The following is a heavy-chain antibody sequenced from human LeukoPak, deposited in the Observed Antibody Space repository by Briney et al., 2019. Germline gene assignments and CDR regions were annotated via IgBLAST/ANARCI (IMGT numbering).Heavy chain of an antibody. V-gene: IGHV3-33*01. CDR2: IWYDGSNK. D-gene: IGHD3-22*01. CDR3: ARDISGYYPFDY. J-gene: IGHJ4*02. Sequence: GRSLRLSCAASGFTFSSYGMHWVRQAPGKGLEWVAVIWYDGSNKYYADSVKGRFTISRDNAKNSLYLQMNSLRDEDTAVYYCARDISGYYPFDYWGQGTLVTVSS. CDR1: GFTFSSYG.